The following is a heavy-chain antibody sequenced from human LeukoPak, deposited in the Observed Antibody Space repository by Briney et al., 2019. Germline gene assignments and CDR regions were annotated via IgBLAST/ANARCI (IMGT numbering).Heavy chain of an antibody. D-gene: IGHD3-10*01. CDR2: ISSNGDTT. CDR1: GFTFSSYA. V-gene: IGHV3-64D*06. Sequence: SGGSLRLSCSASGFTFSSYAIHWVRQVPGKGLEYVSGISSNGDTTYYADSVKGRFTISRDSSKNTVYPQMSSLRAEDTAVYYCVKGRAMYYFGSGSYYNVGYGMDVWGQGTTVTVSS. CDR3: VKGRAMYYFGSGSYYNVGYGMDV. J-gene: IGHJ6*02.